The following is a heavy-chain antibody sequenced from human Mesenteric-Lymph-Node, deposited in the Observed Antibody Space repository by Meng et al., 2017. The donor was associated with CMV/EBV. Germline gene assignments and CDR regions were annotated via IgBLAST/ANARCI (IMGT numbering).Heavy chain of an antibody. J-gene: IGHJ4*02. CDR2: ISSSSSYI. V-gene: IGHV3-21*01. CDR1: GFTFSSYS. D-gene: IGHD2-21*01. Sequence: GGSLRLSCAASGFTFSSYSMNWVRQAPGKGLEWVSSISSSSSYIYYADSVKGRFTISRDNAKNSLYLQMNSLRAEDTAVYYCAREVNCGGDCYSDYWGQGTLVTVSS. CDR3: AREVNCGGDCYSDY.